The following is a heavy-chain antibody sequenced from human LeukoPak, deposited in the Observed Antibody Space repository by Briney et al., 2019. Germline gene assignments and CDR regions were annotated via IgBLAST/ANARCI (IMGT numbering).Heavy chain of an antibody. J-gene: IGHJ2*01. CDR2: IYYSESS. CDR1: GGSISSGGYH. D-gene: IGHD7-27*01. V-gene: IGHV4-31*03. CDR3: ARDQNWAAREWYFDL. Sequence: PSETLSLTCTVSGGSISSGGYHWSWIRQHPGKGLEWIGYIYYSESSYYNPSLKSRVTISVDTSKNQFSLRLSSVTAADTAVYYCARDQNWAAREWYFDLWGRGTLVTVSS.